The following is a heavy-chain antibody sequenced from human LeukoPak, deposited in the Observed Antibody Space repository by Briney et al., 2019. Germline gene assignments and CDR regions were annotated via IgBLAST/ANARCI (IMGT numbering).Heavy chain of an antibody. CDR1: GFIFRDYD. Sequence: GVPVRLSCAASGFIFRDYDIHWVREAPGKGLVGVAFLWYGESKEYYEDSVKVRFTISRDNSKNDLYLQMRSPRAEDTAVYYCARDVTYYETVSGYSYRDALDMWGQGTMVTVSS. V-gene: IGHV3-33*01. CDR3: ARDVTYYETVSGYSYRDALDM. CDR2: LWYGESKE. J-gene: IGHJ3*02. D-gene: IGHD3-9*01.